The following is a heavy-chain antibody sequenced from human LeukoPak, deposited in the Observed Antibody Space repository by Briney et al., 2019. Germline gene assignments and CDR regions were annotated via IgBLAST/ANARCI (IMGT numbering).Heavy chain of an antibody. V-gene: IGHV3-48*02. D-gene: IGHD3/OR15-3a*01. CDR1: GFTFSSFS. CDR2: ISSSGSLI. Sequence: GSLRLSCAASGFTFSSFSMNWVRQAPGKGLEWVSYISSSGSLIYYADSLKGRFTISRDNAKDSLYLQMNSLRDEDTAVYYCARDLKWTGDWGQGTLVTVSS. J-gene: IGHJ4*02. CDR3: ARDLKWTGD.